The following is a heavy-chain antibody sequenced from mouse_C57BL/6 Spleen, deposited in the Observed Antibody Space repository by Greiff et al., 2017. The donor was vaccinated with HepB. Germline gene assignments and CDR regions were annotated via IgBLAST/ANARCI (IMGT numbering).Heavy chain of an antibody. CDR3: AIYYDYDGSFFDY. D-gene: IGHD2-4*01. CDR1: GYSFTDYN. Sequence: VQLQQSGPELVKPGASVKISCKASGYSFTDYNMNWVKQSNGKSLEWIGVINPNYGTTSYNQKFKGKATLTVDQSSSTAYMQLNSRTSEDSAVYYCAIYYDYDGSFFDYWGQGTTLTVSS. V-gene: IGHV1-39*01. J-gene: IGHJ2*01. CDR2: INPNYGTT.